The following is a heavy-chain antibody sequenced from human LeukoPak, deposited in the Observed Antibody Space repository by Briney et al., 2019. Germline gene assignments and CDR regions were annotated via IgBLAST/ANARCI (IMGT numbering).Heavy chain of an antibody. J-gene: IGHJ4*02. Sequence: GESLKISCKGSGYSFSTYWIAWVRQMPGKGLEWMGRIDPSDSYTNYSPSFQGHVTISVDKSISTAYLQWSSLKASDTAMYYCARRDRYSWYSFDYWGQGTLVTVSS. CDR1: GYSFSTYW. D-gene: IGHD6-13*01. CDR3: ARRDRYSWYSFDY. V-gene: IGHV5-10-1*01. CDR2: IDPSDSYT.